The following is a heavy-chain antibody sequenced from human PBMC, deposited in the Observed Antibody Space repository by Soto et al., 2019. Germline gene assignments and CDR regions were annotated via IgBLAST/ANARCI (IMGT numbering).Heavy chain of an antibody. CDR3: ARDLGGWPDY. Sequence: VXSVKVAFKASGYTFTSYAMHLVRHSPGQRLEGMGGINAGNGNTKYSQKFQGRVTITRDTSASTAYMELSSLRSEDTAVYYCARDLGGWPDYWGQGTLVTVSS. D-gene: IGHD2-15*01. J-gene: IGHJ4*02. CDR2: INAGNGNT. V-gene: IGHV1-3*01. CDR1: GYTFTSYA.